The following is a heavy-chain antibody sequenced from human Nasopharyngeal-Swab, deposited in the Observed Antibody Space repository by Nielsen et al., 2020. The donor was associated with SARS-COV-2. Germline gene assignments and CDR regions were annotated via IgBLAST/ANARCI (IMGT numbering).Heavy chain of an antibody. CDR3: AAAPSGDYGGY. J-gene: IGHJ4*02. CDR2: ICYDGSNK. CDR1: GFTFSNYG. Sequence: GGSLRLSCAASGFTFSNYGMHWVHQVPGKGLEWGAVICYDGSNKYYANSMKGRFTISRDNSKNPVYLQMSSLRGEETAVYYCAAAPSGDYGGYWGQGTLVTVSS. D-gene: IGHD4-23*01. V-gene: IGHV3-33*01.